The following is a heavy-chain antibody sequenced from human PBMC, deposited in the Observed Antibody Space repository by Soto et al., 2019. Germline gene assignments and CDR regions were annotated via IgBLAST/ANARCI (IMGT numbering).Heavy chain of an antibody. J-gene: IGHJ6*02. V-gene: IGHV4-34*01. CDR2: VNHSGST. D-gene: IGHD3-22*01. Sequence: SETLSLTCAVYGGSFSGYYWSWIRQPPGKGLEWIGEVNHSGSTNYNPSLKSRVTISVDTSKNQFSLKLSSVTAADTAVYYCARRLYYDSSGFEGGGMDVWGQGTTVTVSS. CDR1: GGSFSGYY. CDR3: ARRLYYDSSGFEGGGMDV.